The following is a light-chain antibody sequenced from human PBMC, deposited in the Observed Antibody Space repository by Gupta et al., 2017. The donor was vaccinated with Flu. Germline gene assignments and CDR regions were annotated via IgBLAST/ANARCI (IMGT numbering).Light chain of an antibody. V-gene: IGLV2-11*01. CDR1: SSDVGGYNY. Sequence: QSALTQPRSVSGSPGQSVTISCTGTSSDVGGYNYVSWYQQHPGKAPKRMIYDVSKRPSGVPDRFSGSKSGNTASLTISGLQAEDEADYYCCSYAGSLVFGGGTKLTVL. J-gene: IGLJ2*01. CDR2: DVS. CDR3: CSYAGSLV.